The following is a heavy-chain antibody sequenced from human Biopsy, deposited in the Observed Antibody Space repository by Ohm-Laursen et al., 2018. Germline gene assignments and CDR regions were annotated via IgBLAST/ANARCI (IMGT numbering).Heavy chain of an antibody. Sequence: SQTLSLTCTVSGVSINGGRYYWNWIRHHPGKGLDWIGYIFYSANTYYNPSLKSRVTISVDTSKNQFSLKLSSVTAADTAVYYCARLGSGDYFPTFFDFWGQGALVTVSS. J-gene: IGHJ4*02. CDR3: ARLGSGDYFPTFFDF. V-gene: IGHV4-31*03. CDR2: IFYSANT. D-gene: IGHD5-12*01. CDR1: GVSINGGRYY.